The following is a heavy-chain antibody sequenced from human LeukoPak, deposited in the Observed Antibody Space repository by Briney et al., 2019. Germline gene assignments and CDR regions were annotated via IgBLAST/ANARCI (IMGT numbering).Heavy chain of an antibody. J-gene: IGHJ5*02. Sequence: QRGGPLRLSWAVSGFRVGDYYMVGVGRPPGKGLEWVGLIRDSGEAFYADFARGRFAISRDESENTLYLQMNSLRVEDTAVYFCARDRAANQDWVEFDPWGQGTPVIVSS. CDR2: IRDSGEA. D-gene: IGHD3/OR15-3a*01. CDR1: GFRVGDYY. CDR3: ARDRAANQDWVEFDP. V-gene: IGHV3-66*03.